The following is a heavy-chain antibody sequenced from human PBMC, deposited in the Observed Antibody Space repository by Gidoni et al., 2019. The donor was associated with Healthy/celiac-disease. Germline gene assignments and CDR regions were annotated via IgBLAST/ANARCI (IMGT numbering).Heavy chain of an antibody. J-gene: IGHJ4*02. D-gene: IGHD3-22*01. CDR1: AITFDDYA. V-gene: IGHV3-9*01. Sequence: EVQLLESGGGWVQPGGSLRLSCAASAITFDDYAMHWVRQPPGKGLEWVSGISWNSGSIGYADSVKGRFTISRDNAKNSLYLQMNSLRAEDTALYYCAKSPHYYDSSGNFDYWGQGTLVTVSS. CDR3: AKSPHYYDSSGNFDY. CDR2: ISWNSGSI.